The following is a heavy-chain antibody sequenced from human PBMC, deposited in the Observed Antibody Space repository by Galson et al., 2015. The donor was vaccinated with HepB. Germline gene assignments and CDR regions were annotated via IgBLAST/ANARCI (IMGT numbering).Heavy chain of an antibody. Sequence: SLRLSCAASGFTFSNAWMSWVRQAPGKGLEWVGRIKSKTDGGTTDYAAPVKGRFTISRDDSKNTLYLQMNSLKTEDTAVYYCTTYCSSGSCYSRGHFDYWGQGTLVTVSS. CDR1: GFTFSNAW. CDR3: TTYCSSGSCYSRGHFDY. J-gene: IGHJ4*02. V-gene: IGHV3-15*01. D-gene: IGHD2-15*01. CDR2: IKSKTDGGTT.